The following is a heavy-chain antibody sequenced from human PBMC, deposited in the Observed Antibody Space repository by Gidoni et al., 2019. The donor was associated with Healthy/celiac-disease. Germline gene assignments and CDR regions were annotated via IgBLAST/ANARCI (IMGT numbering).Heavy chain of an antibody. D-gene: IGHD2-15*01. V-gene: IGHV3-30*18. CDR2: ISYDGSNK. Sequence: QVQLVESGGGVVQPGRSLRLSCAASGFTFSSYGMHWVRQAPGKGLEWVAVISYDGSNKYYADSVKGRFTISRDNSKNTLYLQMNSLRAEDTAVYYCANTGGYCSGGSCYSLISYYYYGMDVWGQGTTVTVSS. CDR3: ANTGGYCSGGSCYSLISYYYYGMDV. J-gene: IGHJ6*02. CDR1: GFTFSSYG.